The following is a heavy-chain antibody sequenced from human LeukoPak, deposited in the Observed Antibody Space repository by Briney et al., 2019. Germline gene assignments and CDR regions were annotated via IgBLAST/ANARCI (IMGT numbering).Heavy chain of an antibody. CDR1: GFTFSSYA. CDR3: AKPHTPYCSGGTCYVFDF. J-gene: IGHJ4*02. V-gene: IGHV3-23*01. D-gene: IGHD2-15*01. CDR2: ISNNGVSK. Sequence: GGSLRLSCAASGFTFSSYAMSWVRQAPGKGLEWVSHISNNGVSKSYADSVKGRYTISRDNSKNTLYLQLNSLRAEDTAVYYCAKPHTPYCSGGTCYVFDFWGQGTLVTVSS.